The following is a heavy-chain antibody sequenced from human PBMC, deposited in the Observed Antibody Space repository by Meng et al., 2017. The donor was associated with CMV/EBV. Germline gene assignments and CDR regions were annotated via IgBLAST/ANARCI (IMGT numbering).Heavy chain of an antibody. V-gene: IGHV4-4*07. D-gene: IGHD2-2*01. CDR3: ARDLMNCSSTSCANWFDP. Sequence: VQLQESGPGLVKPSETLSLPRTVSGGSISSYYWSWIRQPAGKGLEWIGRIYTSGSTNYNPSLKSRVTMSVDTSKNQFSLKLSSVTAADTAVYYCARDLMNCSSTSCANWFDPWGQGTLVTVSS. J-gene: IGHJ5*02. CDR1: GGSISSYY. CDR2: IYTSGST.